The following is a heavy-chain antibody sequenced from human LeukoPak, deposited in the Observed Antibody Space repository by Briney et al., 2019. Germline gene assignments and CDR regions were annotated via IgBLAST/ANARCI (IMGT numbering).Heavy chain of an antibody. D-gene: IGHD4-17*01. J-gene: IGHJ4*02. CDR1: GFTFSSYA. V-gene: IGHV3-23*01. CDR3: AKYADSLFSDY. CDR2: ISDRGHST. Sequence: GGSLRLSCAPSGFTFSSYAMSWIRQAPGKGLEWLSLISDRGHSTYYADSVKGRFTISRDNSKNTLYLQMNSLRADDTAVYYCAKYADSLFSDYWGQGTLVTVSS.